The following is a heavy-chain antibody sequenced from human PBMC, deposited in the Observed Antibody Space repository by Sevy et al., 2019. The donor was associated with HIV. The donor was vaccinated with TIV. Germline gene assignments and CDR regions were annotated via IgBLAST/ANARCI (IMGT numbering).Heavy chain of an antibody. CDR3: ARVTFPDAFDL. Sequence: GGSLRLSCEASGFTFNKYWMSWVRQAPGKGLEWVANMGEDGREKYYVDSVNGRFTISRDNAQNSLFLQMDSLRVGDTAVYFWARVTFPDAFDLWGHGTMVTVSS. CDR2: MGEDGREK. V-gene: IGHV3-7*01. J-gene: IGHJ3*01. CDR1: GFTFNKYW.